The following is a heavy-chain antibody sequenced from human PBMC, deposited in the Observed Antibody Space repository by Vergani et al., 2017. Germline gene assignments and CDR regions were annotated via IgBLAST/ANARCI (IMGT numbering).Heavy chain of an antibody. CDR1: GGSISSGDYY. J-gene: IGHJ4*02. CDR2: IYYSGST. D-gene: IGHD5-18*01. V-gene: IGHV4-30-4*08. Sequence: QVQLQESGPGLVKPSQTLSLTCTVSGGSISSGDYYWSWLRQPPGKGLEWIGYIYYSGSTYYNPSLKSRVTISVDTSKNQFSLKLSSVTAADTAVYYCARESIQLWSSFDYWGQGTLVTVSS. CDR3: ARESIQLWSSFDY.